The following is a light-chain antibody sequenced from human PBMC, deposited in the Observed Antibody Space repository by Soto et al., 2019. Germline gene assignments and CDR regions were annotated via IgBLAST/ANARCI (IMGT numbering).Light chain of an antibody. J-gene: IGLJ2*01. CDR3: QTWGTGIVV. CDR2: LNSDGSH. CDR1: SGHSNYA. V-gene: IGLV4-69*01. Sequence: QPVLTQSPSASASLGASVKLTCTVSSGHSNYAIAWYQQQPEKGPRCLMKLNSDGSHSKGDEMPDRFSGSSSGAERYLTISSLQFEDEVDYYCQTWGTGIVVFGGGTKLTVL.